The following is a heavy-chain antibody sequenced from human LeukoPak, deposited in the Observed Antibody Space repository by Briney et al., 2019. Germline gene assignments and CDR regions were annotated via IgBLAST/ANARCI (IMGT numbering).Heavy chain of an antibody. J-gene: IGHJ4*02. V-gene: IGHV4-34*01. CDR1: GGSFSGYY. CDR2: INHSGST. CDR3: ARGARRGYSYGPRDY. Sequence: PSETLSLTCAVYGGSFSGYYWSWIRQPPGKGLEWIGEINHSGSTNYNPPLKSRVTISVDTSKNQFSLKLSSVTAADTAVYYCARGARRGYSYGPRDYWGQGTLVTVSS. D-gene: IGHD5-18*01.